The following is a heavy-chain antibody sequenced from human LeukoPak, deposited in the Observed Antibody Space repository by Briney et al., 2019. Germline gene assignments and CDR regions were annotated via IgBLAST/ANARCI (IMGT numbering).Heavy chain of an antibody. V-gene: IGHV1-46*01. CDR1: GYTYTSYY. J-gene: IGHJ4*02. D-gene: IGHD3-10*01. CDR2: INPSGGST. CDR3: ARDRRDGSGSYYFDY. Sequence: ASVKVSCKASGYTYTSYYMHWVRHAPGQGLEWMGIINPSGGSTSYAQKFQGRVTMTRDMSTSTVYMELSNLRSEDTAVYYCARDRRDGSGSYYFDYWGQGTLVTVSS.